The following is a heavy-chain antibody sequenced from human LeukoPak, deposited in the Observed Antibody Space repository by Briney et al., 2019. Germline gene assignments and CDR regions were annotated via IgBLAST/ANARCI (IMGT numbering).Heavy chain of an antibody. CDR3: ARAVTTALDY. CDR2: IKEDGSEK. D-gene: IGHD4-17*01. Sequence: GGSLRLSCAASGFTFSNYWMSWVRQAPGKGLEWVANIKEDGSEKKYVDSVKGRFTISRDNAKNSLYLQMNSLRAEDTAVYYCARAVTTALDYWGQGTLVTVSS. CDR1: GFTFSNYW. J-gene: IGHJ4*02. V-gene: IGHV3-7*04.